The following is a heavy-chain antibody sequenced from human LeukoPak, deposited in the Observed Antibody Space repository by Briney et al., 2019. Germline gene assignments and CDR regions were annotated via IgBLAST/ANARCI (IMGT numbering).Heavy chain of an antibody. CDR2: VSDSGYSA. J-gene: IGHJ6*02. D-gene: IGHD1-14*01. V-gene: IGHV3-23*01. CDR3: AKDLDRAYYYYGMDV. CDR1: GFTFSSYA. Sequence: QPGGSLRLSCIASGFTFSSYAMSWVRQAPGKRLEWVSAVSDSGYSAHYADSVKGRFTISRDNSKNTLYLQMNSLRAEDTAVYYCAKDLDRAYYYYGMDVWGQGTTVTVSS.